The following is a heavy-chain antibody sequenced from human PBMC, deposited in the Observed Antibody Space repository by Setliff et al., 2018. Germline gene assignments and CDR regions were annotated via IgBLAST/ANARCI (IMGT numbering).Heavy chain of an antibody. CDR1: GYSITSGYY. CDR3: VRMSTVTAIDY. V-gene: IGHV4-38-2*02. J-gene: IGHJ4*02. CDR2: FYHSGST. Sequence: SETLSLTCTVFGYSITSGYYWGWIRQPPGKGLEWIGCFYHSGSTYYNPSLKSRITISVDTSKNQISLKLNPVTAADTAVYFCVRMSTVTAIDYWGQGTLVTVSS. D-gene: IGHD2-21*02.